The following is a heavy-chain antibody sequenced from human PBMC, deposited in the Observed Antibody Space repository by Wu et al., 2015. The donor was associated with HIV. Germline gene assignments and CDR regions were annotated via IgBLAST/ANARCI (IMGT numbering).Heavy chain of an antibody. D-gene: IGHD1-26*01. CDR2: IIPIFGTA. J-gene: IGHJ3*02. CDR1: GAGFTSYA. CDR3: ATSRGIIIVGATRVSGPRDAFDI. Sequence: QAQLVQFGAEVKKPGSSVKVACKASGAGFTSYAVSWVRQAPGQGLEWMGRIIPIFGTANYAQKFQGRVTITADESTSTAYMELSSLRSEDTAVYYCATSRGIIIVGATRVSGPRDAFDIWGQGTMVTVSS. V-gene: IGHV1-69*15.